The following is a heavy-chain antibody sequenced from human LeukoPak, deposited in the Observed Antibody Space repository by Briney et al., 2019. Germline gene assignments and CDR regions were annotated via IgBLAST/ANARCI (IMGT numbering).Heavy chain of an antibody. CDR1: GYSISSGYY. CDR2: IYHSGST. Sequence: KPSETLSLTCTVSGYSISSGYYWGWIRRPPGKGLEWIGSIYHSGSTYYNPSLKSRVTISVDTSKNQFSLKLSSVTAADTAVYYCARVKRGAVAGIGADYWGQGTLVTVSS. V-gene: IGHV4-38-2*02. CDR3: ARVKRGAVAGIGADY. J-gene: IGHJ4*02. D-gene: IGHD6-19*01.